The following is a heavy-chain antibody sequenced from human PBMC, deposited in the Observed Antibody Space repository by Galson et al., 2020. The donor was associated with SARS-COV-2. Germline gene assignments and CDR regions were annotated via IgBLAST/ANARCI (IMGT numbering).Heavy chain of an antibody. CDR2: IYYSGST. V-gene: IGHV4-39*01. D-gene: IGHD3-9*01. Sequence: ETSETLSLTCTVSGGSISSSSYYWGWIRQPPGKGLEWIGSIYYSGSTYYNPSLKSRVTISVDTSKNQFSLKLSSVTAADTALYYCASQNVLRYFDWLCLNWIDPWGQGTLVTVSS. CDR3: ASQNVLRYFDWLCLNWIDP. J-gene: IGHJ5*02. CDR1: GGSISSSSYY.